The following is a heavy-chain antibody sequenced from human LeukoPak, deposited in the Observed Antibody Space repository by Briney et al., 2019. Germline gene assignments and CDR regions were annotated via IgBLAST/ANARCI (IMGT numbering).Heavy chain of an antibody. V-gene: IGHV3-74*01. CDR3: ARVRSDYSSSSPPDY. J-gene: IGHJ4*02. CDR2: IDNGGSTT. CDR1: GFTFSTYW. Sequence: GGSLRLFCAASGFTFSTYWMHWVRQAPGKGLVWVSRIDNGGSTTLYADSVRGRFIISRDNAKNTLYLQMNSLRPEDTAIYYCARVRSDYSSSSPPDYWGQGTPVTVSS. D-gene: IGHD6-6*01.